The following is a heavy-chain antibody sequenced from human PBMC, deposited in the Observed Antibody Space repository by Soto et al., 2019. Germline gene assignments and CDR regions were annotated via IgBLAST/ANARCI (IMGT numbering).Heavy chain of an antibody. CDR2: IMPIFGAT. CDR3: ARENKQLVRGAFDN. D-gene: IGHD6-13*01. J-gene: IGHJ4*02. V-gene: IGHV1-69*01. Sequence: QVQLVQSGAEVKKPGSSVNVSCKASGGNFNNYAISWVRQAPGQGLEWVGRIMPIFGATHYAPSFQARVTITADESTTTAYMELSSLRSDDTGIYYCARENKQLVRGAFDNWGQGTLVTVSS. CDR1: GGNFNNYA.